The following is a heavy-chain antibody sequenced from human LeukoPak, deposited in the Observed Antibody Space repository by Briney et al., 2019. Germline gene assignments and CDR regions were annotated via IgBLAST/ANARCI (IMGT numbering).Heavy chain of an antibody. Sequence: GGSLRLSCAASGFTFSNAWMSWVRQAPGKGLEWVGRIKSKTDGGTTDYAAPVKGRFTISRDDSKNTLYLQMNSLKTEDTAVYYCTTEDYYGSGSFDYWGQGTLVTVSS. V-gene: IGHV3-15*01. CDR3: TTEDYYGSGSFDY. D-gene: IGHD3-10*01. CDR1: GFTFSNAW. CDR2: IKSKTDGGTT. J-gene: IGHJ4*02.